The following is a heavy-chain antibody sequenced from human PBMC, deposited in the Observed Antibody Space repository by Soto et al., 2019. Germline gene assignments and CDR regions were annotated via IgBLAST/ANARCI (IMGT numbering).Heavy chain of an antibody. J-gene: IGHJ6*03. CDR3: ARDAGGTAMAGSRSVYLYYYMDV. CDR1: GFTFSSYD. V-gene: IGHV3-13*01. CDR2: IGTAGDT. Sequence: GGSLRLSCAASGFTFSSYDMHWVRQATGKGLEWVSAIGTAGDTYYPGSVKGRFTISRENAKNSLYLQMNSLRAGDTAVYYCARDAGGTAMAGSRSVYLYYYMDVWGKGTTVTVSS. D-gene: IGHD5-18*01.